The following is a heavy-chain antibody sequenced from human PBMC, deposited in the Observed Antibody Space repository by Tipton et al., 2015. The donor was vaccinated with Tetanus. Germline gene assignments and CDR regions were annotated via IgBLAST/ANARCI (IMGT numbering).Heavy chain of an antibody. CDR2: IYYSGRT. CDR1: GGSISSYY. Sequence: LRLSCTVSGGSISSYYWSWIRQPPGKGLEWIGYIYYSGRTNYNPSLKSRVTISVDTSKNQFSLKLSSVTAADTAVYYCARHKDYYFYVMDAWGQGTTVTVSS. V-gene: IGHV4-59*01. J-gene: IGHJ6*02. CDR3: ARHKDYYFYVMDA.